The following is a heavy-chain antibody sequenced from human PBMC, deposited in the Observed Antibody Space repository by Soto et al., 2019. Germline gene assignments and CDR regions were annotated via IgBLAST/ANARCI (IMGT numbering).Heavy chain of an antibody. CDR2: ISSNGGST. V-gene: IGHV3-64D*06. CDR3: VKGDYAYYYYGMDV. Sequence: XGSLRLSCSAAGFTFSSYAMHWVRQAPGKGLEYVSAISSNGGSTYYADSVKGRFTISRDNSKNTLYLQMSSLRAEDTAVYYCVKGDYAYYYYGMDVWGQGTTVTVSS. J-gene: IGHJ6*02. CDR1: GFTFSSYA. D-gene: IGHD4-17*01.